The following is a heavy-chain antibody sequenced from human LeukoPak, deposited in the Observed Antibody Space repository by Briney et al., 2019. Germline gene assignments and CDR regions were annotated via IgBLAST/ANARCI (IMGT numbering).Heavy chain of an antibody. CDR2: IYYSGST. Sequence: SETLSLTCTVSVGAISSSSYYWGWIRQPPGKGLEWIGSIYYSGSTYYNPSLKSRVTISVDTSKNQFSLKLSSVTAADTAVYYCARHKRYSGSPWDYWGQGTLVTVSS. V-gene: IGHV4-39*01. D-gene: IGHD1-26*01. CDR3: ARHKRYSGSPWDY. J-gene: IGHJ4*02. CDR1: VGAISSSSYY.